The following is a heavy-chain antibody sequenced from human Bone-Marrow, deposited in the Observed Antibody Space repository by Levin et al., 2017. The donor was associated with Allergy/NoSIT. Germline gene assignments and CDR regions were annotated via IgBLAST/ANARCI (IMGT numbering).Heavy chain of an antibody. V-gene: IGHV3-72*01. CDR2: SRIRTYSYTT. J-gene: IGHJ4*02. D-gene: IGHD6-19*01. Sequence: GGSLRLSCTVSGFTFSDYYMDWVRQAPGKGLEWVGHSRIRTYSYTTEYAASVKGRFTISRDDSRNSLYLQMNSLKSEDTAVYYCVRVPSGGHVFDYWGQGTLVTVSS. CDR3: VRVPSGGHVFDY. CDR1: GFTFSDYY.